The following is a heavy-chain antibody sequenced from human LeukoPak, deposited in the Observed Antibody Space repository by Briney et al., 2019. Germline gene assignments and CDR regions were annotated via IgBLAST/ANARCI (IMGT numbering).Heavy chain of an antibody. J-gene: IGHJ6*03. V-gene: IGHV4-59*01. Sequence: SETLSLTCTVSGGSISSYYWSWIRQPPGKGLEWIGYIYYSGSTNYNPSLKSRVTISVDTSKNQFSLKLSSVTAADTAVYYCARGVDDSSGYYSSGMGYMDVWGKGTTVTVSS. D-gene: IGHD3-22*01. CDR3: ARGVDDSSGYYSSGMGYMDV. CDR2: IYYSGST. CDR1: GGSISSYY.